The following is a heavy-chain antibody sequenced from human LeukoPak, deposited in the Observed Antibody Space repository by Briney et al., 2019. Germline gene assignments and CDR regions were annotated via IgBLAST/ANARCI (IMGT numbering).Heavy chain of an antibody. CDR3: TRDSTTLRFGY. CDR2: IYSGDIT. D-gene: IGHD3-3*01. J-gene: IGHJ4*02. Sequence: GGSLRLSCAGSGFVVSNNYMSWVRQAPGKGLEWVSIIYSGDITYYADSVKGRFTISRDNSKNMLFLQMNSLRAEDTAVYYCTRDSTTLRFGYWGQGTLVTVSS. V-gene: IGHV3-53*01. CDR1: GFVVSNNY.